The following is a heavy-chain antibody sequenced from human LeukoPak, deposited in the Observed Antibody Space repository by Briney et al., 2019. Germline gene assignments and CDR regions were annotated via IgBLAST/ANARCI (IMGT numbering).Heavy chain of an antibody. CDR1: GGSISSYY. CDR3: ARLPYYYDSSGYYPGYFDY. V-gene: IGHV4-59*08. J-gene: IGHJ4*02. D-gene: IGHD3-22*01. CDR2: IYYSGST. Sequence: PSETLSLTCTVSGGSISSYYWSWIRQPPGNGLEWIGYIYYSGSTNYNPSLKSRVTISVDTSKNQFSLKLSSVTAADTAVYYCARLPYYYDSSGYYPGYFDYWGQGTLVTVSS.